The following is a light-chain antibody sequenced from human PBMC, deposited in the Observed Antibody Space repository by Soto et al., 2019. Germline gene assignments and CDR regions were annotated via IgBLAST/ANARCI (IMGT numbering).Light chain of an antibody. J-gene: IGLJ2*01. V-gene: IGLV2-14*03. CDR2: GVS. Sequence: QSALTQPASVSGSPGQSITISCTGTSSDIGFYDFVSWYQQHPGKAPKLLIYGVSHRPSGVSIRFSGSKSVNTASLTISGLQAEDEADYFCASSTATNTLVVFGGGTKLTVL. CDR1: SSDIGFYDF. CDR3: ASSTATNTLVV.